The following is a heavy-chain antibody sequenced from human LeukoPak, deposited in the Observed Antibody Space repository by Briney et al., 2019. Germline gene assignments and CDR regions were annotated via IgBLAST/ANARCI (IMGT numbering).Heavy chain of an antibody. CDR1: GYTFTGYY. D-gene: IGHD6-13*01. Sequence: ASVKVSCKASGYTFTGYYMHWVRQAPGQGLEWMGWINPNSGGTNYAQKFQGRVTMTRDTSISTAYMELSRLRSDDTAVYYCARGQAAAGRYTWFDPWGQGTLVTVSS. J-gene: IGHJ5*02. CDR2: INPNSGGT. V-gene: IGHV1-2*02. CDR3: ARGQAAAGRYTWFDP.